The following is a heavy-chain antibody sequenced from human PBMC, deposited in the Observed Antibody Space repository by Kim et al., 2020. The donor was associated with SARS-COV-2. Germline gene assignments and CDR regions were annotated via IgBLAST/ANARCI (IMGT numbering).Heavy chain of an antibody. J-gene: IGHJ3*02. D-gene: IGHD3-22*01. CDR1: GLTFRSYE. CDR2: ISGSGSSK. CDR3: AREVVVSPDAFDI. Sequence: GGSLRLSCAASGLTFRSYEMNWVRQAPWKGLEWVSYISGSGSSKYYADSVKGRFTISRDNAKDSLYLQMNGLRAEDTAVYYCAREVVVSPDAFDIWGQGTMVTVSS. V-gene: IGHV3-48*03.